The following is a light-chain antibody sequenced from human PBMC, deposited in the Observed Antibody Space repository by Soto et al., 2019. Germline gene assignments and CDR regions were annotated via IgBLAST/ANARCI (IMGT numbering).Light chain of an antibody. V-gene: IGKV3-20*01. J-gene: IGKJ1*01. CDR1: QSVSSSY. Sequence: EIVLTQSPGTLSLSPGERATLSCRASQSVSSSYLVWHQQKPGQAPRLLIYAASRRATGIPDRFSGSGSGTDFTLTIRRLEPEDFAVYYCQQYGSSPTFGQGTKVDIK. CDR2: AAS. CDR3: QQYGSSPT.